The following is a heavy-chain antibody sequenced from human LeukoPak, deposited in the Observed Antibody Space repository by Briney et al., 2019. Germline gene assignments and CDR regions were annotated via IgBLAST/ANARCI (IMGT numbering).Heavy chain of an antibody. CDR2: IWYDGSNK. CDR1: GFTFSSYG. J-gene: IGHJ3*02. Sequence: LPGGSLRLSCAASGFTFSSYGMHWVRQAPGKGLEWVAVIWYDGSNKYYADSVKGRFTISRDNSKNTLYLQMNSLRAEDTAVYYCAKDAVPAATAPDAFDIWGQGTMVTVSS. CDR3: AKDAVPAATAPDAFDI. V-gene: IGHV3-33*06. D-gene: IGHD2-2*01.